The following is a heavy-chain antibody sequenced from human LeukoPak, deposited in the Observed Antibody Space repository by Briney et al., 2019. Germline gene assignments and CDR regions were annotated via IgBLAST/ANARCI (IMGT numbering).Heavy chain of an antibody. V-gene: IGHV1-8*01. CDR1: GYTFTSYD. J-gene: IGHJ5*01. Sequence: ASVKVSCKASGYTFTSYDINWVRRATGQGLEWMGWMNPNSGNTGYAQKFQGRVTMTRNTSISTAYMELSSLRSEDTAVYYCARVRRDGYNDWFDFWDPGTLVTVSS. CDR2: MNPNSGNT. CDR3: ARVRRDGYNDWFDF. D-gene: IGHD5-24*01.